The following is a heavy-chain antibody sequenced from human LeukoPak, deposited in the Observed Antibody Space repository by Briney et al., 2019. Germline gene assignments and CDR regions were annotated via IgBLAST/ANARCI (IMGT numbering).Heavy chain of an antibody. Sequence: PSETLSLTCRVSGGSISSYYWGWIRQPPGKRLQWIGYVSNSGRTDYNPSLKSRVTISIDTSRNQFSLRLSSVTAADTAVYYCARDPMTGAFDIWGQGTMVTVSS. CDR3: ARDPMTGAFDI. CDR2: VSNSGRT. CDR1: GGSISSYY. V-gene: IGHV4-4*08. D-gene: IGHD3-22*01. J-gene: IGHJ3*02.